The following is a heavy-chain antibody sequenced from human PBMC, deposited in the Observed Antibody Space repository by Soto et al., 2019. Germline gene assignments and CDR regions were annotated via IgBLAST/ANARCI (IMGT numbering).Heavy chain of an antibody. CDR2: IIPILGIA. D-gene: IGHD4-4*01. J-gene: IGHJ4*02. Sequence: QVQLVQSGAEVKKPGSSVKVSCKASGGTFSSYSFTWVRQAPGQGLEWMGRIIPILGIANYAQNFQGRVTINADKSTSTAYMELSSLRSEDTAVYYCATDKDSTYGYWGQGTLVTVSS. CDR3: ATDKDSTYGY. CDR1: GGTFSSYS. V-gene: IGHV1-69*08.